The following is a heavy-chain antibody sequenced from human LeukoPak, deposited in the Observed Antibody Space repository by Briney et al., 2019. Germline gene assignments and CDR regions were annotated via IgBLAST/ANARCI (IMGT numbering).Heavy chain of an antibody. CDR2: INPNSGGT. CDR1: GYTFTGYY. V-gene: IGHV1-2*02. D-gene: IGHD6-13*01. Sequence: GASVKVSXKASGYTFTGYYMHWVRQAPGQGLEWMGWINPNSGGTNYAQKFQGRVTMTRDTSISTAYMELSRLRSDDTAVYYCARVRVRIAAAGTCWFDPWGQGTLVTVSS. J-gene: IGHJ5*02. CDR3: ARVRVRIAAAGTCWFDP.